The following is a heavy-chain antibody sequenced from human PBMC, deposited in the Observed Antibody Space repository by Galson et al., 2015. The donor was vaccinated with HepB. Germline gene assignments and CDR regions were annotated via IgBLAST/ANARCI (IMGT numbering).Heavy chain of an antibody. CDR1: GFTFGTYW. D-gene: IGHD6-13*01. J-gene: IGHJ6*02. Sequence: SLRLSCAASGFTFGTYWMSWVRQASGRGLEWVANIKQDGSEKYYVDSVKGRFTISRDNAKNSLYLQMNSLRVEDTAVYYCARVHSSSWYLAYCYYGMDVWGQGTTVTVSS. CDR2: IKQDGSEK. V-gene: IGHV3-7*03. CDR3: ARVHSSSWYLAYCYYGMDV.